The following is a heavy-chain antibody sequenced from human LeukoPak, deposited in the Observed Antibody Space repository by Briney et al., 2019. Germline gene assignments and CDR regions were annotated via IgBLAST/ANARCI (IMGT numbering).Heavy chain of an antibody. V-gene: IGHV3-11*01. J-gene: IGHJ4*02. CDR1: GFTFSDHY. CDR3: ASNGRRVGDHFDY. Sequence: GGSLRLSCAASGFTFSDHYISWIRQAPGKGLEWVSYIFSGASTIYYSDSVKGRFTISRDNAKNSLYLQMNSLRAEDTAVYYCASNGRRVGDHFDYWGQGTLVTVSS. CDR2: IFSGASTI. D-gene: IGHD2-21*01.